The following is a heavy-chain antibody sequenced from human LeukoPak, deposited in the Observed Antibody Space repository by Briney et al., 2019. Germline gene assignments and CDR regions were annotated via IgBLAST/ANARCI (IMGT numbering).Heavy chain of an antibody. V-gene: IGHV4-4*07. Sequence: SETLSLTCTVSGASISSSYCTWIRQPAGEGLEWIGRISTGGSTTYNPSFKSRVTISVDTSKNQFSLKLSSVTAADTAVYYCARDRGVRGVIIFPMDVWGRGTTVTVSS. CDR2: ISTGGST. J-gene: IGHJ6*02. D-gene: IGHD3-10*01. CDR1: GASISSSY. CDR3: ARDRGVRGVIIFPMDV.